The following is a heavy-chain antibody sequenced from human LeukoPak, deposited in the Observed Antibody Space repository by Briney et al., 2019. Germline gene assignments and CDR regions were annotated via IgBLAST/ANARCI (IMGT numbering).Heavy chain of an antibody. Sequence: PSETLSLTCTVSGGSVSSGSYYWSWIRQPPGKGLEWVGYNYYSGSTNYNPSLKSRVTISVDTSKNQFSLKLSSVTAADTAVYYCARGDSSSWYGTGFWLDPWGQGTLVTVSS. V-gene: IGHV4-61*01. CDR2: NYYSGST. CDR1: GGSVSSGSYY. D-gene: IGHD6-13*01. CDR3: ARGDSSSWYGTGFWLDP. J-gene: IGHJ5*02.